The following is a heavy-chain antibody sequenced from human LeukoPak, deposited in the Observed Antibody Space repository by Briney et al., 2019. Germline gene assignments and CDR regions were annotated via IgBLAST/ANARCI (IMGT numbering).Heavy chain of an antibody. CDR2: ISSSSSYT. Sequence: GRSLRLSCAVSGFTFSDYYMSWVRQAPGKGLEWVSYISSSSSYTNYADSVKGRFTISRDNAKNSLYLQMSSLRAEDTAVYYCARGEGIAAAGIALDYWGQGTLVTVSS. V-gene: IGHV3-11*06. CDR3: ARGEGIAAAGIALDY. CDR1: GFTFSDYY. J-gene: IGHJ4*02. D-gene: IGHD6-13*01.